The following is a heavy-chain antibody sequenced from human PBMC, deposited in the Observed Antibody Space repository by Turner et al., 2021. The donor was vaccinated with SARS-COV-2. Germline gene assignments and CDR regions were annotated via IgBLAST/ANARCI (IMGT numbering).Heavy chain of an antibody. J-gene: IGHJ3*02. CDR1: EFIFSDFS. CDR2: ISPAGKKA. CDR3: ARRDDAFDI. V-gene: IGHV3-30*04. Sequence: QVELVESGGGVVQPGRSLSLSCAASEFIFSDFSMHWVRQAPGKGLEWVSAISPAGKKAYYADSVNGRFTISRDNSKNTVYLQMNSLRAEDTAVYYCARRDDAFDIWGQGTMLTVSS.